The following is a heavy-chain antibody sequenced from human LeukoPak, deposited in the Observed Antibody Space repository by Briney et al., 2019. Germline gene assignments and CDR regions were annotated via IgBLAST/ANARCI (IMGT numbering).Heavy chain of an antibody. D-gene: IGHD3-22*01. CDR3: AREGTSGYLFDY. CDR1: GYTFTGYY. CDR2: IDPNSGGT. V-gene: IGHV1-2*02. J-gene: IGHJ4*02. Sequence: ASVKVSCKASGYTFTGYYMHWVRQAPGQGLEWMGWIDPNSGGTNYAQKFQGRVTMTRDTSISTAYMELSRLRSDDTAVYYCAREGTSGYLFDYWGQGTLVTVSS.